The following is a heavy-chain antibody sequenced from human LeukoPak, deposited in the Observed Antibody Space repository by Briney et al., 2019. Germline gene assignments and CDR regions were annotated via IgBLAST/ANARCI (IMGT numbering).Heavy chain of an antibody. CDR2: ISGSGGST. D-gene: IGHD2-15*01. CDR1: GFTFRSYA. J-gene: IGHJ4*02. Sequence: GGSLRLSCAVSGFTFRSYAMNWVRQASGKGLEWVSGISGSGGSTYYADSVKGRFTISRDNSKSSLYLQMNSLRAEDTAVYYCAKDPCSGASCYSFDYWGQGTLVTVSS. V-gene: IGHV3-23*01. CDR3: AKDPCSGASCYSFDY.